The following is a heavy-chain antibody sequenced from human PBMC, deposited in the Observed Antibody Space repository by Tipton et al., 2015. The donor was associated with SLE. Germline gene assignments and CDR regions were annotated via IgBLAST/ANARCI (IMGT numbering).Heavy chain of an antibody. CDR1: GGSISSYY. Sequence: TLSLTCTVSGGSISSYYWSWIRQPPGKGLEWIVSIYYSGSTNYNSSLKSRVTISIDTSKNQFSLKLTSATAADTAVYYCARRTSGTSPFDYWGQGTLVTVSS. J-gene: IGHJ4*02. CDR2: IYYSGST. CDR3: ARRTSGTSPFDY. V-gene: IGHV4-59*08. D-gene: IGHD4-23*01.